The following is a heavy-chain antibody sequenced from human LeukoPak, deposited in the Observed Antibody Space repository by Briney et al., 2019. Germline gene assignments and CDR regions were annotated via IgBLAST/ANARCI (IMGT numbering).Heavy chain of an antibody. Sequence: GGSLRLSCAASGFTFSSYWLSWVRQAPGKGLEWVANINQDGSATYYVDSVKGRFTISRDNAKNSLYLQMSRLRAEDTAVYYCARSYTMMPEDFWGQGTLVTVSS. V-gene: IGHV3-7*04. J-gene: IGHJ4*02. D-gene: IGHD3-22*01. CDR1: GFTFSSYW. CDR3: ARSYTMMPEDF. CDR2: INQDGSAT.